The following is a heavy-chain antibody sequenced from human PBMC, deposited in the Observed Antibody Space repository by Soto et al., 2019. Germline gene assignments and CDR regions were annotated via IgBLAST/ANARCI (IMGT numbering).Heavy chain of an antibody. CDR1: EFSFTTYW. V-gene: IGHV5-51*03. J-gene: IGHJ3*02. CDR2: IYPGDSRT. D-gene: IGHD4-17*01. Sequence: VQLVQSGAEVEKPGESLKISCKGSEFSFTTYWIAWVRQMPGEGLKWMGIIYPGDSRTTYSPSFQGQVTISADKSSNTAYRQWSSLKASDTAMYYCTRGLDYGGNSEDFDIWGQGTRVTVSS. CDR3: TRGLDYGGNSEDFDI.